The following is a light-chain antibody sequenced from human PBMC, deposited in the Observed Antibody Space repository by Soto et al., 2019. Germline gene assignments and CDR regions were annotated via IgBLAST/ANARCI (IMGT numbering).Light chain of an antibody. CDR3: QQRSIWPFT. V-gene: IGKV3-11*01. CDR2: DAF. Sequence: EIVLTQSPATLSLSPGESATLSCRASQSVSSYLAWYQQKPGQAPRLLIYDAFNRATGIPARFSGSGSGTDFTLTISSLEPEDFAVYYCQQRSIWPFTFGPGTKVDIK. J-gene: IGKJ3*01. CDR1: QSVSSY.